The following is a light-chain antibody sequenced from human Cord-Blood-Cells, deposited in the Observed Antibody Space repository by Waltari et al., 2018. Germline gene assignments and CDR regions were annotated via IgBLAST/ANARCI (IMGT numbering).Light chain of an antibody. V-gene: IGKV3-11*01. CDR1: QSVSSY. Sequence: EIVLTQSPATLSLSPGARATLSCRASQSVSSYLAWYQQKPGQAPRLLSYDASNRATGIPARFSGSGSGTDFTLTINSLEPEDFAVYYCQQRSNWPPYSFGQGTKLEIK. J-gene: IGKJ2*03. CDR2: DAS. CDR3: QQRSNWPPYS.